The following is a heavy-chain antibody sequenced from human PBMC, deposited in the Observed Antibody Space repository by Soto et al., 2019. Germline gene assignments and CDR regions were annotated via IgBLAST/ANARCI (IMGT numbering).Heavy chain of an antibody. CDR1: GFTFSSYG. V-gene: IGHV3-30*18. Sequence: QVQLVESGGGVVQPGRSLRLSCATSGFTFSSYGRHWVRQAPGKGLEWVTIISFDGTNMHYADSVKGRFTISRDNSKNTLYLQMNSLRAEDTAVYYCAKDTLTSAGLNYWGQGTLVTVSS. CDR3: AKDTLTSAGLNY. D-gene: IGHD6-13*01. J-gene: IGHJ4*02. CDR2: ISFDGTNM.